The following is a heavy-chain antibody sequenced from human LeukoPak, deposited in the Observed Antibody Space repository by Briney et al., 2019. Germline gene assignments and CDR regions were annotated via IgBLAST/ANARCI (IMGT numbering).Heavy chain of an antibody. V-gene: IGHV4-61*02. CDR3: AREQVVETASCDH. CDR1: SDSMNSENYF. J-gene: IGHJ4*02. D-gene: IGHD2-21*02. CDR2: TYIRGGT. Sequence: SQTLSPTCTVSSDSMNSENYFWTWIRQPPGKGLEWIGRTYIRGGTNYNPSLKSRVTISFDTSQRQCSLNLASVTAADTSVYFCAREQVVETASCDHWGQGTVVTVSS.